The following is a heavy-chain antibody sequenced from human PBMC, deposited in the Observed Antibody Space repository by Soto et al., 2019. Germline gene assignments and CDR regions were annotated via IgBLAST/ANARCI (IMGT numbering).Heavy chain of an antibody. J-gene: IGHJ4*02. CDR1: GGSVSSGSYY. V-gene: IGHV4-61*01. CDR2: IYYSGST. Sequence: SETLSLTCTVSGGSVSSGSYYWSWIRQPPGKGLEWIGYIYYSGSTNYNPSLKSRVTISVDTSKNQFSLKLSSVTAADTAVYYCARAPLTLFGPGGYFDYWGQGTLVTVSS. D-gene: IGHD3-3*01. CDR3: ARAPLTLFGPGGYFDY.